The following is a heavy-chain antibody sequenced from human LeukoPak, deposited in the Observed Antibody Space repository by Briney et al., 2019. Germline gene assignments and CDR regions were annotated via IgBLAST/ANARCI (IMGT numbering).Heavy chain of an antibody. J-gene: IGHJ6*02. CDR3: ARGRYYDFWSGYYSAEYYYYYGMDV. CDR2: ITYDGGKE. Sequence: PGGSLRLSCAASGFTFSSYAMHWVRQASGKGLEWVAVITYDGGKEYYADSVKGRFTISRDNSKNTLYLQMNSLRAEDTAVYYCARGRYYDFWSGYYSAEYYYYYGMDVWGQGTTVTVSS. CDR1: GFTFSSYA. V-gene: IGHV3-30-3*01. D-gene: IGHD3-3*01.